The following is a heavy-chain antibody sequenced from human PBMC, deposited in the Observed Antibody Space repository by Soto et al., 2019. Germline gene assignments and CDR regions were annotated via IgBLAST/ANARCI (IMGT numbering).Heavy chain of an antibody. CDR3: ARTGVPGSYHYYSYGMDV. V-gene: IGHV5-51*01. CDR1: GYSFTSYW. Sequence: GESLKISCKGSGYSFTSYWIGWVRQMPGKGLEWMGIIYPGDSDTRYSPSFQGQVTISADKSISTAYLQWSSLKASDTAMYYCARTGVPGSYHYYSYGMDVWAKATTVTVSS. D-gene: IGHD3-10*01. J-gene: IGHJ6*04. CDR2: IYPGDSDT.